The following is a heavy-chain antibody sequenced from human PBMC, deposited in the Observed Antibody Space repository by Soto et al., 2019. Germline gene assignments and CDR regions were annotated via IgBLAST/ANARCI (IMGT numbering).Heavy chain of an antibody. Sequence: PGGSLRLSCAASGFTFSSYGIHWVRQAPGKGLEWVAVIWYDGSNKYYADSVKGRFTISRDNSKDTLYLQMDSLRADDTAVYYCARDTRLYPFDYWGQGTLVTVSS. V-gene: IGHV3-33*01. CDR3: ARDTRLYPFDY. CDR1: GFTFSSYG. J-gene: IGHJ4*02. CDR2: IWYDGSNK.